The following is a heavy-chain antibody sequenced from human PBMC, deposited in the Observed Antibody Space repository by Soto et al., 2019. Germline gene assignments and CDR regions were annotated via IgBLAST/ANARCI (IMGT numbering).Heavy chain of an antibody. J-gene: IGHJ6*02. D-gene: IGHD3-22*01. V-gene: IGHV1-58*01. CDR2: IVVGSGNT. CDR3: AAVPDDSSGYYSVSAYYYGMDV. CDR1: GFTFTSSA. Sequence: ASVKVSCKASGFTFTSSAVQWVRQARGQRLEWIGWIVVGSGNTNYALKFQERVTITRDMSTSTAYMELSSLRSEDTAVYYCAAVPDDSSGYYSVSAYYYGMDVWGQGTTVTVSS.